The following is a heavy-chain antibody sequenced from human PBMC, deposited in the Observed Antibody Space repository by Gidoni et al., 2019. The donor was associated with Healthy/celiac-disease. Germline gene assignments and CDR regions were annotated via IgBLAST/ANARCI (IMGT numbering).Heavy chain of an antibody. D-gene: IGHD3-10*01. V-gene: IGHV3-30*18. CDR3: AKGGTMVRGGNYFDY. CDR1: GFTFSRYG. Sequence: QVQLVESGGGVVQPGRSLRLSCAASGFTFSRYGIHWVRQAPGKGLEWVAVISYDGSNKYYADSVKGRFTISRDNSKNTLYLQMNSLRAEDTAVYYCAKGGTMVRGGNYFDYWGQGTLVTVSS. CDR2: ISYDGSNK. J-gene: IGHJ4*02.